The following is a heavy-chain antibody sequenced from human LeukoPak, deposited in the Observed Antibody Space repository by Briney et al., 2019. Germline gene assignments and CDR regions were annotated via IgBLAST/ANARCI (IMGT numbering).Heavy chain of an antibody. D-gene: IGHD2-15*01. CDR1: GFTFSDYY. V-gene: IGHV3-11*04. CDR2: ISSSGSTI. Sequence: NPGGSLRLSCAASGFTFSDYYMSWIRQAPGKGLEWVSYISSSGSTIYYADSVKGRFTISRDNAKNPLYLQMNSLRAEDTAVYYCARDGYCSGGSCYSGGTSPIDYWGQGTLVTVSS. CDR3: ARDGYCSGGSCYSGGTSPIDY. J-gene: IGHJ4*02.